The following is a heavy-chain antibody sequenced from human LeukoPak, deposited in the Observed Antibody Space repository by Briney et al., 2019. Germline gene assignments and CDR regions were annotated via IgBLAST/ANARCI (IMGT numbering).Heavy chain of an antibody. Sequence: GGSLRLSCAASGFTFSSYAMHWVRQAPGKGLEWVAVISYDGSNKYYADSVKGRFTISRDNSKNTLYLQMNSLRAEDTAVYYCASGWLGDTYFDYWGQGTLVTVSS. CDR1: GFTFSSYA. CDR2: ISYDGSNK. J-gene: IGHJ4*02. CDR3: ASGWLGDTYFDY. D-gene: IGHD6-19*01. V-gene: IGHV3-30*04.